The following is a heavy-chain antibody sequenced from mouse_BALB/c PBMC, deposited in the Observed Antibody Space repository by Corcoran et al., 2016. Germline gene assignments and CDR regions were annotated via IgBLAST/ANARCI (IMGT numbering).Heavy chain of an antibody. D-gene: IGHD1-1*01. V-gene: IGHV3-2*02. Sequence: DVQLQESGPGLVKPSQSLSLTCTVTGYSITSDYAWNWIRQFPGNKLEWMGYISYSGSTSYNPSLKSRISITRDTSKNQFFLQLNSVTTEDTATYYCARGGLRYPWFAYWGQGTLVTVSA. CDR2: ISYSGST. CDR1: GYSITSDYA. CDR3: ARGGLRYPWFAY. J-gene: IGHJ3*01.